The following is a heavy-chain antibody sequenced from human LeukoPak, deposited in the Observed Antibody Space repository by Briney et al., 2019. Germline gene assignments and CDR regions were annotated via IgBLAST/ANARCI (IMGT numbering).Heavy chain of an antibody. Sequence: PGRSLRLSCTASGFTFGDYAMSWFRQAPGKGLEWVSAISGSGGSTYYADSVKGRFTISRDNSKNTLYLQMNSLRAEDTAVYYCAQEDWEVAPGGDWGQGTLVTVSS. V-gene: IGHV3-23*01. J-gene: IGHJ4*02. CDR1: GFTFGDYA. CDR2: ISGSGGST. CDR3: AQEDWEVAPGGD. D-gene: IGHD1-26*01.